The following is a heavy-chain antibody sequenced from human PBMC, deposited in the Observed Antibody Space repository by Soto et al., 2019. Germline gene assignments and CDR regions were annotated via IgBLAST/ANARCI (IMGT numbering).Heavy chain of an antibody. D-gene: IGHD4-17*01. CDR2: IYHSGST. Sequence: QLQLQESGSGLVKPSQTLSLTCAVSGDSISSGGYSWSWIRQPPGKGLEWIGYIYHSGSTYYNPSLKSRVTISIGRSKNQFSLKLSSVTAADTAVYYCARFYGDYYNWFDPWGQGTLVIVSS. V-gene: IGHV4-30-2*01. CDR3: ARFYGDYYNWFDP. CDR1: GDSISSGGYS. J-gene: IGHJ5*02.